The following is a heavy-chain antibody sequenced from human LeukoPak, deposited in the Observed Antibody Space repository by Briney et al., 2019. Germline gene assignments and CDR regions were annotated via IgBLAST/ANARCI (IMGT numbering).Heavy chain of an antibody. J-gene: IGHJ5*02. CDR2: INHSGST. Sequence: PSETLSLTCAVYGGSFSGYYWSWIRQPPGKGLEWIGEINHSGSTNYNPSLKSRVTISVDTSKNQFSLKLSSVTAADTAVYYCARGIRSGWYAWGQGTLVTVSS. V-gene: IGHV4-34*01. D-gene: IGHD6-19*01. CDR3: ARGIRSGWYA. CDR1: GGSFSGYY.